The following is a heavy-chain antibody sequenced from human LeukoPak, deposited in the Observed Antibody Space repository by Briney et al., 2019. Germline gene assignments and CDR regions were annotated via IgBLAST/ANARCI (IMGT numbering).Heavy chain of an antibody. Sequence: PSETLYLTCTVSGGSISSSSYYWGWIRQPPGKGLEWIGSIYYTGSTYNNPSLNGRVTISVDTAKTQFSLKLSSVTAADTAVYYCARRSGSYPRYFDYWGQGTLVTVSS. J-gene: IGHJ4*02. CDR2: IYYTGST. V-gene: IGHV4-39*01. D-gene: IGHD1-26*01. CDR1: GGSISSSSYY. CDR3: ARRSGSYPRYFDY.